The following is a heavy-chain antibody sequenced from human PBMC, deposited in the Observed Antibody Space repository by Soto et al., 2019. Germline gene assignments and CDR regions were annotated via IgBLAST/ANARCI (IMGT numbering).Heavy chain of an antibody. CDR2: ISGSGGST. D-gene: IGHD3-10*01. Sequence: PGGSLRLSCAASGFTFSSYAMSWVRQAPGKGLEWVSAISGSGGSTYYADSVKSRITINPDTSKNQFSLQLNSVTPEDTAVYYCAREAPFRRPRPYYYGSGSPIDPWGQGTLVTVSS. CDR3: AREAPFRRPRPYYYGSGSPIDP. CDR1: GFTFSSYA. J-gene: IGHJ5*02. V-gene: IGHV3-23*01.